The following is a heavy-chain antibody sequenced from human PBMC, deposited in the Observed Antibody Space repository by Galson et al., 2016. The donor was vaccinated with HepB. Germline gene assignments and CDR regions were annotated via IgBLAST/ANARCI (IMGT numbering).Heavy chain of an antibody. Sequence: SLRLSCAASGFTCNDYAMHWVRQVPGKGLEWVSGISWNSGDIGYADSVKGRVTSSRDSAKSSLYLQMNSLRPEDTALYYCAKDALSGEVDAFDIGGQGTMVTVSS. J-gene: IGHJ3*02. CDR3: AKDALSGEVDAFDI. V-gene: IGHV3-9*01. CDR2: ISWNSGDI. CDR1: GFTCNDYA. D-gene: IGHD7-27*01.